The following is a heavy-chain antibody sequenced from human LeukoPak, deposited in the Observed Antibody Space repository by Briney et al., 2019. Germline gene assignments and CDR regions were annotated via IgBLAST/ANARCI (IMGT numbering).Heavy chain of an antibody. V-gene: IGHV3-30*03. J-gene: IGHJ3*02. D-gene: IGHD6-13*01. Sequence: GGSLRLSCAASGFTFSSYGMHWVRQAPGKGLEWVAVILYDGSNKYYADSVKGGFTISRDNSKNTLYLQMNSLRAEDTAVYYCAAHTSAGTWAFDIWGQGTMVTVSS. CDR1: GFTFSSYG. CDR3: AAHTSAGTWAFDI. CDR2: ILYDGSNK.